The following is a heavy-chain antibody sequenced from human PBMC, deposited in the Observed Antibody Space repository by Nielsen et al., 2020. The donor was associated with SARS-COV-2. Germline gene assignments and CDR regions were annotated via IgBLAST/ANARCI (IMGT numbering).Heavy chain of an antibody. CDR1: GFTFSSYS. J-gene: IGHJ4*02. D-gene: IGHD3-3*01. V-gene: IGHV3-21*01. CDR3: ARGYDFWSGYYFGPSFCPDY. Sequence: GGSLRLSCAASGFTFSSYSMNWVRQAPGKGLEWVSSISSSSSYIYYADSVKGRFTISRDNAKNSLYLQMNSLRAEDTAVYYCARGYDFWSGYYFGPSFCPDYWGQGTLVTVSS. CDR2: ISSSSSYI.